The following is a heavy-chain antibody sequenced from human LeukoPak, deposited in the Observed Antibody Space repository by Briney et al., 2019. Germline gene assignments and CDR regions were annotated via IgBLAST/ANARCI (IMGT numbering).Heavy chain of an antibody. CDR3: ARERVAHYYDSSGYTAYFDY. CDR1: SGSISSGAYY. Sequence: SETLSLTCTVSSGSISSGAYYWGCIRQPPGKGLEWIGTIHYSGKTYYNPSLKSRITISIDTSKKQFALKLSSVTAADTAVYYCARERVAHYYDSSGYTAYFDYWGQGTLVTVSS. V-gene: IGHV4-39*06. CDR2: IHYSGKT. J-gene: IGHJ4*02. D-gene: IGHD3-22*01.